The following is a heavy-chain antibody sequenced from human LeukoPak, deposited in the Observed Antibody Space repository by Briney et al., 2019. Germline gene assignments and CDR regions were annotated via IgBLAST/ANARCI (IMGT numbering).Heavy chain of an antibody. CDR2: IFYSGTT. CDR1: GGSISRSTYY. V-gene: IGHV4-39*02. D-gene: IGHD4-17*01. CDR3: AREAGEPNWFDP. J-gene: IGHJ5*02. Sequence: SETLSLTCTVSGGSISRSTYYWGWIRQPPGKGLEWIGSIFYSGTTYYNPSLKSRVTISVDTSKNQFSLKLSSVTAADTPVYYCAREAGEPNWFDPWGQGTLVTVSS.